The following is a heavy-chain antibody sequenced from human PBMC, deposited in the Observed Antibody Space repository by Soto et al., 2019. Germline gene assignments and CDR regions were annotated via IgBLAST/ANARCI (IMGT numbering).Heavy chain of an antibody. CDR2: ISYDGSNK. D-gene: IGHD4-17*01. V-gene: IGHV3-30*18. CDR1: GFTFSSYG. Sequence: QVQLVESGGGVVQPGRSLRLSCAASGFTFSSYGMHWVRQAPGKGLEWVAVISYDGSNKYYADSVKSRFTISRDNSKNTLYLQMNSLRAEDTAVYYCAKDLCYGDYLIDYWGQGTLVMVPS. CDR3: AKDLCYGDYLIDY. J-gene: IGHJ4*02.